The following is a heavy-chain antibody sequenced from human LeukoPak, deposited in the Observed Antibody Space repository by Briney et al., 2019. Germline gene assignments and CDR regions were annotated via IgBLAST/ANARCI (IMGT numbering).Heavy chain of an antibody. Sequence: GGSLRLSCAASGFTFSNAWMSWVRQAPGKGLEWVGRIKSKTDGGTTDYAAPVKGRFTISRDDSKNTLYLQMNSLKTEDTAVYYCMMRPAANMMWDYYYYGMDVWGQGTTVTVSS. CDR2: IKSKTDGGTT. CDR3: MMRPAANMMWDYYYYGMDV. V-gene: IGHV3-15*01. J-gene: IGHJ6*02. CDR1: GFTFSNAW. D-gene: IGHD2-2*01.